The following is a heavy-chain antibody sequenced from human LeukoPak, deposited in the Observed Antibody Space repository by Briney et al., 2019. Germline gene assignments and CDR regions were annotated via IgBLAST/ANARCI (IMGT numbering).Heavy chain of an antibody. CDR2: ISSSSNTI. CDR1: GFTFSSYS. D-gene: IGHD3-22*01. V-gene: IGHV3-48*02. J-gene: IGHJ4*02. Sequence: GGSLRLSCAASGFTFSSYSMNWVRQAPGKGLEWVSYISSSSNTIYYADSVKGRFTISRDNAKNSLYLQMNSLRDEDTAVYYCARCLNYYDSSGPYYFDYWGQGTLVTVSS. CDR3: ARCLNYYDSSGPYYFDY.